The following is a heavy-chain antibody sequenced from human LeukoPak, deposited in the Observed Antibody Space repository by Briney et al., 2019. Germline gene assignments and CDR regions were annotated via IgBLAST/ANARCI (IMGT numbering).Heavy chain of an antibody. D-gene: IGHD3-10*01. Sequence: ASVKVSCKASGYTFTAYYMRWVRQAPGQGLEWMGWVNPNSGGTNYAQKFRGRVTMTRDTSITTAYMELSSLRSDDTAVYYCASGREYYGSGSHDDAFDIWGQGTMVTVSS. J-gene: IGHJ3*02. CDR1: GYTFTAYY. CDR3: ASGREYYGSGSHDDAFDI. V-gene: IGHV1-2*02. CDR2: VNPNSGGT.